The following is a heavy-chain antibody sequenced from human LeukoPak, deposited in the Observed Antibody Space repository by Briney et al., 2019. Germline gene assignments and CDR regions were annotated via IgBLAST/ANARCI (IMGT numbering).Heavy chain of an antibody. CDR1: GGTLSSYA. V-gene: IGHV1-69*05. D-gene: IGHD6-19*01. J-gene: IGHJ4*02. CDR2: IIPIFGTA. Sequence: SVKVSCKASGGTLSSYAISWVRQAPGQGLEWMGRIIPIFGTANYAQKFQGRVTITTDESTSTAYMELSSLRSEDTAVYYRARDYRGWYFDYWGQGTLVTVSS. CDR3: ARDYRGWYFDY.